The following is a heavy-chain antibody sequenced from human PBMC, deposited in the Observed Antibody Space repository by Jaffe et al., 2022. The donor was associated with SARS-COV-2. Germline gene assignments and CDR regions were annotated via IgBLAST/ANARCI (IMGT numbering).Heavy chain of an antibody. D-gene: IGHD2-21*01. CDR1: GFTFSSYW. Sequence: EVQLVESGGGLVQPGGSLRLSCAASGFTFSSYWMSWVRQAPGKGLEWVANIKQDGSEKYYVDSVKGRFTISRDNAKNSLYLQMNSLRAEDTAVYYCARGGLWWLLTRVDYWGQGTLVTVSS. V-gene: IGHV3-7*01. CDR2: IKQDGSEK. CDR3: ARGGLWWLLTRVDY. J-gene: IGHJ4*02.